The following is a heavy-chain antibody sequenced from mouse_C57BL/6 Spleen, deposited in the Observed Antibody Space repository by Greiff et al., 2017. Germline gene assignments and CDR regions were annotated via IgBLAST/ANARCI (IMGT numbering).Heavy chain of an antibody. CDR2: IDPSDSST. CDR1: GYTFTSYW. J-gene: IGHJ2*01. D-gene: IGHD2-1*01. V-gene: IGHV1-52*01. CDR3: ARGDYGNYYDY. Sequence: VQLQQPGAELVRPGSSVKLSCKASGYTFTSYWMHWVKQRPIQGLEWIGNIDPSDSSTNYNQKFKNKTTLTVDKSSSTAYMQLSSLTSEDSADYYCARGDYGNYYDYWGQGTTLTVSS.